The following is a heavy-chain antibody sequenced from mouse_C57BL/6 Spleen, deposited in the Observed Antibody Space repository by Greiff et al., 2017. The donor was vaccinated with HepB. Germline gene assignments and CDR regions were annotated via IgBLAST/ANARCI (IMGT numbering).Heavy chain of an antibody. CDR2: INPYNGGT. CDR3: AIYYDFPFDY. Sequence: EVQLVESGPVLVKPGASVKMSCKASGYTFTDYYMNWVKQSHGKSLEWIGVINPYNGGTSYNQKFKGKATLTVDKSSSTAYMELNSLTSEDSAVYYCAIYYDFPFDYWGQGTTLTVSS. V-gene: IGHV1-19*01. J-gene: IGHJ2*01. CDR1: GYTFTDYY. D-gene: IGHD2-4*01.